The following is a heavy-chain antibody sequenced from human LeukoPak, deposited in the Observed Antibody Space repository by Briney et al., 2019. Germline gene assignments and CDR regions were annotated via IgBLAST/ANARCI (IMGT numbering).Heavy chain of an antibody. CDR1: GFTFGDHA. V-gene: IGHV3-49*03. Sequence: PGGSLRLSCTASGFTFGDHAMSWFRQAPGKGLEWVGFIRSKAYGGTTEYAASVKGRFTISRDDSKSIAYLQMNSLKTEDTAVYYCTRDREVGRYYYYYYYMDVWGKGTTVTVSS. CDR3: TRDREVGRYYYYYYYMDV. J-gene: IGHJ6*03. CDR2: IRSKAYGGTT. D-gene: IGHD2-2*01.